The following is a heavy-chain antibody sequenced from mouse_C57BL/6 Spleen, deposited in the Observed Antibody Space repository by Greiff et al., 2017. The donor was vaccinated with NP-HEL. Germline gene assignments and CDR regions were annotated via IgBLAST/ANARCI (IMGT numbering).Heavy chain of an antibody. J-gene: IGHJ2*01. CDR1: GFTFSSYA. D-gene: IGHD3-3*01. Sequence: EVKLQESGGGLVKPGGSLKLSCAASGFTFSSYAMPWVRQTPEKGLEWVATISAGGSYTYYPDNVKGRFTISRDNSKNNLYLQMSHLKSEDTAMDYCTGDRKRTWDRYFDYWGQGTTLTVSS. CDR2: ISAGGSYT. V-gene: IGHV5-4*01. CDR3: TGDRKRTWDRYFDY.